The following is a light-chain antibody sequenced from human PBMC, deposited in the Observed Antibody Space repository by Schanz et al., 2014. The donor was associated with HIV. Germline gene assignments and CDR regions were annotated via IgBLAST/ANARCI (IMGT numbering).Light chain of an antibody. V-gene: IGLV1-40*01. Sequence: QSVLTQPPSVSGAPGQRVIISCTGSSSNIGAGYDVHWYQRLPGTAPKLLIYGNNNRPSGVPDRFSGPKSGTSASLAITGLQAEDEGDYYCCSYAGSSTVVFGGGTKLTVL. J-gene: IGLJ2*01. CDR3: CSYAGSSTVV. CDR2: GNN. CDR1: SSNIGAGYD.